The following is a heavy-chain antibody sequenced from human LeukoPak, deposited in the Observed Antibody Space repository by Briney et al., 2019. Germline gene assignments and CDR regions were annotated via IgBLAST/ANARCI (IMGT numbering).Heavy chain of an antibody. Sequence: GGSLRLSCAASGFTFNNYAMSWVRQAPGKGLEWVSVISGSGGSTYYADSVKGRFTISRDNSKNTLYLQMNSLRAEETAVYYRAKDRGVIVPAGMATWGQGTLVTVSS. CDR3: AKDRGVIVPAGMAT. D-gene: IGHD2-2*01. CDR2: ISGSGGST. CDR1: GFTFNNYA. V-gene: IGHV3-23*01. J-gene: IGHJ5*02.